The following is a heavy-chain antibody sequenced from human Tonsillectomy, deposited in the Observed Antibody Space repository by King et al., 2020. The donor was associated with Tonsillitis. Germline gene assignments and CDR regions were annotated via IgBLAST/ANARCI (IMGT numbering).Heavy chain of an antibody. J-gene: IGHJ4*02. V-gene: IGHV3-30*18. Sequence: QLVQSGGGVVQPGRSLRLSCAASGFTFSSYGMHWVRQAPGKGLEWVAVISYDGSNKYYADSVKGRFTISRDNSKNTLYLQMNSLRAEDTAVYYCAKLAEFAVPPDYFDCWGQGTLVTVSS. CDR2: ISYDGSNK. D-gene: IGHD6-19*01. CDR3: AKLAEFAVPPDYFDC. CDR1: GFTFSSYG.